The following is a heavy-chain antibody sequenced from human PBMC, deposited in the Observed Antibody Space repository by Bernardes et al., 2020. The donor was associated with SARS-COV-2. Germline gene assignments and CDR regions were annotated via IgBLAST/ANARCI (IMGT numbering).Heavy chain of an antibody. Sequence: ASVKVSCKASGYTFTSYGISWVRQAPGQGLEWMGWISAYNGNTNYAQKLQGRVTMTTDTSTSTAYMELRSLRSDDTAVYYCARDRVPAATLRYGMDVWGQGTTVTVSS. CDR2: ISAYNGNT. J-gene: IGHJ6*02. CDR3: ARDRVPAATLRYGMDV. D-gene: IGHD2-2*01. V-gene: IGHV1-18*01. CDR1: GYTFTSYG.